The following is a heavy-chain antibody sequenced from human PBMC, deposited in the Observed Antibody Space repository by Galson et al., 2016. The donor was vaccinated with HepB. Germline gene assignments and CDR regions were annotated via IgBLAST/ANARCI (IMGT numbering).Heavy chain of an antibody. Sequence: SVKVSCKASGYTFSDYLIHWVRQAPGQRLEWMGRINAGYGYIKYSQNFQGRVTITRDTLTNTAYMELSSLRSEDTAVYYCARGHILAADFWGQGTLITVSS. V-gene: IGHV1-3*01. CDR2: INAGYGYI. D-gene: IGHD3-9*01. CDR3: ARGHILAADF. J-gene: IGHJ4*02. CDR1: GYTFSDYL.